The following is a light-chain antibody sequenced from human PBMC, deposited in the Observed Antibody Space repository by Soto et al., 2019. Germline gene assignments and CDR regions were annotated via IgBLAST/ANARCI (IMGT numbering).Light chain of an antibody. J-gene: IGKJ1*01. CDR3: QQYGDLPRT. CDR1: QYIGSA. Sequence: EVVLTQSPATLSVSPGDRATLSCRASQYIGSAVAWYRQRSGQAPRLLIFDASIRVPTTPARFSGSVSGTEFTLTISSLESEDFAVYFCQQYGDLPRTFGQGTKVDIK. V-gene: IGKV3-15*01. CDR2: DAS.